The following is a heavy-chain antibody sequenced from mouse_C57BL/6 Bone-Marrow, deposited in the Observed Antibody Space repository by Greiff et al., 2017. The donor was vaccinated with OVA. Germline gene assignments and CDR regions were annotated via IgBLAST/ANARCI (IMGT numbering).Heavy chain of an antibody. D-gene: IGHD2-5*01. CDR1: GFTFSSYA. CDR2: ISSGGDYI. CDR3: TSTYYSNPYYFDY. V-gene: IGHV5-9-1*02. J-gene: IGHJ2*01. Sequence: EVQVVESGEGLVKPGGSLKLSCAASGFTFSSYAMSWVRQTPEKRLEWVAYISSGGDYIYYADTVKGRFTISRDNARNTLYLQMSSLKSEDTAMYYCTSTYYSNPYYFDYWGQGTTLTVSS.